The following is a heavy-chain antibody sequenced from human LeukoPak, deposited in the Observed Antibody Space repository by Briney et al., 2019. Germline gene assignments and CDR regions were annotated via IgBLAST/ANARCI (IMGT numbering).Heavy chain of an antibody. CDR1: GFTFSSYS. CDR3: AGDHGSGSYYSDY. D-gene: IGHD3-10*01. J-gene: IGHJ4*02. Sequence: GGSLRLSCAASGFTFSSYSMNWVRQAPGKGLEWVSSISSSSSYIYYADSVKGRFTISRDNAKNSPYLQMNSLRAEDTAVYYCAGDHGSGSYYSDYWGQGTLVTVSS. CDR2: ISSSSSYI. V-gene: IGHV3-21*04.